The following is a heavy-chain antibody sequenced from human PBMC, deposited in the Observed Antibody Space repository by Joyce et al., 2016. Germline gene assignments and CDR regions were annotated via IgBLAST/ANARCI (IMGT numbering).Heavy chain of an antibody. D-gene: IGHD1-26*01. J-gene: IGHJ4*02. Sequence: EAELLESGGGLIQPGGSLGVSCLASGFSFCSYTISWVRRAPEKGLEGISAISGSGGDTYYGSSVRGRFTISRDNSKNIVYLQRKSLRAKDTDIYYCARERRVGGLTLYVDYWGQGTLVTVSA. CDR1: GFSFCSYT. CDR2: ISGSGGDT. V-gene: IGHV3-23*01. CDR3: ARERRVGGLTLYVDY.